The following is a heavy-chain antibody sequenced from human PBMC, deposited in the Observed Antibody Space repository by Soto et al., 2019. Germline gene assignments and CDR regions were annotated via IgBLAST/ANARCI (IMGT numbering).Heavy chain of an antibody. J-gene: IGHJ4*02. CDR1: LGLLRTYA. D-gene: IGHD3-22*01. CDR3: ARGDSGYVWFNEI. V-gene: IGHV1-69*13. CDR2: IIPVFATT. Sequence: SVEVSCQASLGLLRTYAISWVRQAPGQGLEWMGGIIPVFATTYYAEKFEGRVTITADESTNTAYMELSSLRSEDTAMYYCARGDSGYVWFNEIWGQGTLVTVS.